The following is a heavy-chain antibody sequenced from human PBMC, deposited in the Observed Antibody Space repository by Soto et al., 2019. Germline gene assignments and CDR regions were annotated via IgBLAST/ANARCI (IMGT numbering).Heavy chain of an antibody. J-gene: IGHJ6*02. V-gene: IGHV2-5*01. CDR1: GFSLSTSGAG. CDR3: AHVSAIFGVVSPYYYYGMDV. CDR2: IYWNDDK. D-gene: IGHD3-3*01. Sequence: SGPTLVNPTQTLTLTCTFSGFSLSTSGAGVGWIRQPPGKALEWLALIYWNDDKRYSPSLKSRLTITKDTSKNQVVLTMTNMDPVDTATYYCAHVSAIFGVVSPYYYYGMDVWGQGTTVTVSS.